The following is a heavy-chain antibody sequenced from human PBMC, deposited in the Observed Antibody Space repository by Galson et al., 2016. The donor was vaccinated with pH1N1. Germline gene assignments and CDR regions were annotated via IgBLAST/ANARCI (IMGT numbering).Heavy chain of an antibody. J-gene: IGHJ5*02. Sequence: SETLSLTCTVSGGSISSSSFYWGWIRQPPGKGLEWIGSIYYSGNTYYNPSLKRRITISVATSKNQFSLKVTSVTAADTAVYYRARHLAALLRFDPWGQETLVTVSS. CDR2: IYYSGNT. D-gene: IGHD2-15*01. CDR3: ARHLAALLRFDP. V-gene: IGHV4-39*01. CDR1: GGSISSSSFY.